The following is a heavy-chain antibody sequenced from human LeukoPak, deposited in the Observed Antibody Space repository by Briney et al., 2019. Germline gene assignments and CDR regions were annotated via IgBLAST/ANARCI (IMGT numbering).Heavy chain of an antibody. Sequence: GGSLRLSCAASGFTFSNYGMHWVRQAPGKGLEWVAFIQYDGTNKYYADSVKGRFTISRDNPKNTLYLQMNSLRAEDTAVYYCAKSFYYAFDYWGQGTLVTVSS. J-gene: IGHJ4*02. CDR1: GFTFSNYG. V-gene: IGHV3-30*02. CDR3: AKSFYYAFDY. D-gene: IGHD3-22*01. CDR2: IQYDGTNK.